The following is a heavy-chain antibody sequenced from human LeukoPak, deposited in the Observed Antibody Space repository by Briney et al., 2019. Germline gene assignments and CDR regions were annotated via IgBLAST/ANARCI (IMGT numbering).Heavy chain of an antibody. CDR3: ARATGSYYRNWFDP. CDR1: GYSISSGYY. CDR2: IYHSGST. Sequence: SDTLSLTCTVSGYSISSGYYWGWIRQPPGKGLEWIGSIYHSGSTYYNPSLKSRVTISVDTSKNQFSLKLSSVTAADTAVYYCARATGSYYRNWFDPWGQGTLVTVSS. V-gene: IGHV4-38-2*02. D-gene: IGHD1-26*01. J-gene: IGHJ5*02.